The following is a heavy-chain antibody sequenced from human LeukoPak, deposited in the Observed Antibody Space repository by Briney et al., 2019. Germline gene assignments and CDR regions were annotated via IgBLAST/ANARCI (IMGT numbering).Heavy chain of an antibody. CDR3: ARVIRAAPGKGYFDY. CDR2: ISGSGGST. V-gene: IGHV3-23*01. CDR1: GFIFSTYA. D-gene: IGHD6-13*01. J-gene: IGHJ4*02. Sequence: GGSLRLSCATSGFIFSTYALSWVRQAPGKGLEWASSISGSGGSTYHAGSVKGRFTISRDSSKNTLYLQMNSLRAEGTAIYYCARVIRAAPGKGYFDYWGQGTLVTVSS.